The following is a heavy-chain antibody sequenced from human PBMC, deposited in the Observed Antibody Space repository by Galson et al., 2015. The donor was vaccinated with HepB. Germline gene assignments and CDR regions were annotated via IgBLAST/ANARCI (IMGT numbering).Heavy chain of an antibody. CDR2: IKSKGSGGTT. D-gene: IGHD3-10*01. V-gene: IGHV3-15*01. J-gene: IGHJ4*02. CDR3: VWIYFHSGTYPLGL. Sequence: SLRLSCAASGFTFSDAWMSWVRQAPGKGLEWVGRIKSKGSGGTTDYIAPVKGRFTISRDDLRNTLYLHMSSLNVEDTAVYYCVWIYFHSGTYPLGLWGQGTLVTVSS. CDR1: GFTFSDAW.